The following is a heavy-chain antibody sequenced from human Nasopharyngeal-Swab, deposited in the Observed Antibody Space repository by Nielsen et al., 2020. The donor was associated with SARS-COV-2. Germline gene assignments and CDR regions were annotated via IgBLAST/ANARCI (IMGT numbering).Heavy chain of an antibody. Sequence: GGSLRLSCAASGFTFSSYWMHWVRQAPGKGLVWVSRINEDGSSTSYADSLKGRFTISRDNAKNTLYLQMNSLSAEDTAVYYCTRAGSFRHDYWGQGTRVTVSS. V-gene: IGHV3-74*01. J-gene: IGHJ4*02. CDR2: INEDGSST. D-gene: IGHD6-13*01. CDR3: TRAGSFRHDY. CDR1: GFTFSSYW.